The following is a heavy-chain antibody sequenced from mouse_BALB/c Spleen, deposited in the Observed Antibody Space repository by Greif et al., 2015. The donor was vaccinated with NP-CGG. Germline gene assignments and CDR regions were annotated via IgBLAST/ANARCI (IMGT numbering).Heavy chain of an antibody. Sequence: VQLVESGPELVKPGASVKISCKASGYTFTDYYINWVEQKPGQGLEWIGWIYPGSGNTKYNEKFKGKATLTVDTSSSTAYMQLSSLTSEDTAVYFCARRTGTEAMDYWGQGTSVTVSS. V-gene: IGHV1-84*02. CDR1: GYTFTDYY. CDR2: IYPGSGNT. D-gene: IGHD4-1*01. CDR3: ARRTGTEAMDY. J-gene: IGHJ4*01.